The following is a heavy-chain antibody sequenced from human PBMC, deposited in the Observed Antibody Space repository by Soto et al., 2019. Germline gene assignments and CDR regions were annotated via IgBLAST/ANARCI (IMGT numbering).Heavy chain of an antibody. D-gene: IGHD3-16*02. J-gene: IGHJ4*02. Sequence: QVHLVQSGAEVRKPGASVKVSCVASGYTFTTYTIHWVRQAPGQRLEWMGWVNAGNGNTKYSQKFQGRVTITRDTSASTVYMELSTLISEDTAIYYCARDRMIAFGGVIGTLGYWGQGTLVTVSS. V-gene: IGHV1-3*01. CDR2: VNAGNGNT. CDR1: GYTFTTYT. CDR3: ARDRMIAFGGVIGTLGY.